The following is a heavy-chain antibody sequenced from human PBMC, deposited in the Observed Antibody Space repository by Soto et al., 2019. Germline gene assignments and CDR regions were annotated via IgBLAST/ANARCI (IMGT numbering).Heavy chain of an antibody. CDR2: MYNTGST. CDR1: GGSISGYY. V-gene: IGHV4-59*01. J-gene: IGHJ4*02. Sequence: SETLSLTCTVSGGSISGYYWSWIRQPPGKGLEWIGYMYNTGSTVYNPSFKSRVTISVDTSKNQFSLKLSSVTAADTAVYYCARSPRIVGATTFDYWGQGTLVTVSS. D-gene: IGHD1-26*01. CDR3: ARSPRIVGATTFDY.